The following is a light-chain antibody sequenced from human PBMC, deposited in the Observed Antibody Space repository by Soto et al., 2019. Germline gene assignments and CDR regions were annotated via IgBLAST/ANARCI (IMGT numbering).Light chain of an antibody. CDR2: GAS. CDR3: QHYGSTPWT. J-gene: IGKJ1*01. Sequence: IVLTQSPATLSLSPGERATLSCRASQRVSSYLAWYQQKPGQAPRLLISGASGRATDTPDRISGSGSGTDFTLTISRLEPEDFAVYYCQHYGSTPWTFGQGTKVGI. V-gene: IGKV3-20*01. CDR1: QRVSSY.